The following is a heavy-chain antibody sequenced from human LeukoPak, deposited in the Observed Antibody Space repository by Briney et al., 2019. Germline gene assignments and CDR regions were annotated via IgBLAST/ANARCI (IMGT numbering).Heavy chain of an antibody. CDR1: GFTFSSYG. D-gene: IGHD3-22*01. CDR2: ISYDGSNK. J-gene: IGHJ4*02. V-gene: IGHV3-30*18. CDR3: AKDVDYDSSGYPDY. Sequence: GRSLRLSCAASGFTFSSYGMHWVRQAPGKGLGWVAVISYDGSNKYYADSVKGRFTISRDNSKNTLYLQMNSLRAEDTAVYYCAKDVDYDSSGYPDYWGQGTLVTVSS.